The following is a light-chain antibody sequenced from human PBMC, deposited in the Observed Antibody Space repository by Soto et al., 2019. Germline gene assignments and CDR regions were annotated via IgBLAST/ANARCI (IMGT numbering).Light chain of an antibody. CDR3: MQATQFPRT. Sequence: DIVMIQAPLSSPVTLGQPASISCRSSQRLVHSNGNTYLSWLQQRPGQPPRLLIYEISKRFSGVPDRFSGSGAGTDFTLRISRVEAEDVGVYYCMQATQFPRTFGQGTMVEVK. CDR2: EIS. CDR1: QRLVHSNGNTY. V-gene: IGKV2-24*01. J-gene: IGKJ1*01.